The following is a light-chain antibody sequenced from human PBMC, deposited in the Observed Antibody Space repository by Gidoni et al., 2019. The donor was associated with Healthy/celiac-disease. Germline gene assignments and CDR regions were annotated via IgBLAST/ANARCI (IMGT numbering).Light chain of an antibody. CDR3: QQTNNLPIT. V-gene: IGKV1-39*01. CDR2: GKS. J-gene: IGKJ5*01. Sequence: DVQMTQFPSSLSASVGDRITVTCRASQYIGNHLNWYQQKPGKAPRLLIYGKSTLQSGVPSRFSGSGSGTVFTLTLISLQPEDFATYYCQQTNNLPITFGQGTRLEIK. CDR1: QYIGNH.